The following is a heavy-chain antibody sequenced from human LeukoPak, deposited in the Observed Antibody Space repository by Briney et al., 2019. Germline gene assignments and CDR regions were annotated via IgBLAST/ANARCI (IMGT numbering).Heavy chain of an antibody. CDR3: ATYSSLNRREFQY. CDR1: GFTFSNYW. V-gene: IGHV3-7*01. J-gene: IGHJ1*01. D-gene: IGHD3-22*01. CDR2: IKTDGSEK. Sequence: GGSLRLSCEGSGFTFSNYWMGWVRQAPGKGLQWVANIKTDGSEKYYVDSVKGRFTISRDNAENSLYLQMNSLRAEDTAVYYCATYSSLNRREFQYWGQGTLLTVSS.